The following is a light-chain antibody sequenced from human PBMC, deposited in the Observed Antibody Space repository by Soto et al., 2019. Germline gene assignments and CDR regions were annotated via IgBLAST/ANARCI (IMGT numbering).Light chain of an antibody. J-gene: IGKJ1*01. V-gene: IGKV4-1*01. Sequence: DIVMTQSQDSLAVSLGERATINCKSSQSVLYSSNNKNYLAWYQQKPGQPPKLLIYWASTRESGVPDRFSGSGSGTDFTLTISSLQAEDVAVYYCQQYYSTPTWTFGQGTKVDIK. CDR1: QSVLYSSNNKNY. CDR3: QQYYSTPTWT. CDR2: WAS.